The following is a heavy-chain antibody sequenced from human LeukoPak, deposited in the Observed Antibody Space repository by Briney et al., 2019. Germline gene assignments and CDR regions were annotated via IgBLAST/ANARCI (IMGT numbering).Heavy chain of an antibody. D-gene: IGHD6-13*01. Sequence: PGGSLRLSCAASGFTFSSYGMHRVRQAPGKGLEWVAFIRYDGSNKYYADSVKGRFTISRDNSKNTLYLQMNSLRAEDTAVYYCAKVEYSSSWQKGYFDYWGQGTLVTVSS. CDR3: AKVEYSSSWQKGYFDY. CDR2: IRYDGSNK. V-gene: IGHV3-30*02. CDR1: GFTFSSYG. J-gene: IGHJ4*02.